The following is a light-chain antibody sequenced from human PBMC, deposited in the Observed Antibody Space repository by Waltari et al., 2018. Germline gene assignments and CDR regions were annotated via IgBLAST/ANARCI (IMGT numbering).Light chain of an antibody. Sequence: QSALTQPASVSGSPGQSLTLSCPGTSSDVGGYNYVSWYQHHPGKAPKLMIFDVSSRPSGVSNRFSGSKSGNTASLTISGLQAEDEADYYCSSYTSSTTYVFGAGTKVTVL. CDR3: SSYTSSTTYV. CDR1: SSDVGGYNY. V-gene: IGLV2-14*03. CDR2: DVS. J-gene: IGLJ1*01.